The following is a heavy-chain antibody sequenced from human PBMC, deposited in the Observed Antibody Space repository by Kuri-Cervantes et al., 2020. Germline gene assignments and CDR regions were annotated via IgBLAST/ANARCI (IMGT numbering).Heavy chain of an antibody. CDR2: IIPIFGTA. CDR1: GGTFSSYA. V-gene: IGHV1-69*13. Sequence: SVKVSCKASGGTFSSYAISWVRQAPGQGLEWMGGIIPIFGTANYAQKFQGRVTITADESTSTAYMELNSLRAEDTAVYYCAKYCRYSSSWYAAHNYWYFDLWGRGTLVTVSS. J-gene: IGHJ2*01. CDR3: AKYCRYSSSWYAAHNYWYFDL. D-gene: IGHD6-13*01.